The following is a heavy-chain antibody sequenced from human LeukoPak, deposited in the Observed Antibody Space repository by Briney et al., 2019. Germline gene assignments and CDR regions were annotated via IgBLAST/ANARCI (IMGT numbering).Heavy chain of an antibody. Sequence: GGSLRLSCAASGFTFSSYGMHWVRQAPGKGLEWVAFIRSDGSIKFYADSVKGRFTISRDNSKNTLYLQMDSLRAEDTAVYYCAKDVPAAYFDYWGQGTLVTVSS. J-gene: IGHJ4*02. CDR1: GFTFSSYG. CDR2: IRSDGSIK. D-gene: IGHD2-2*01. CDR3: AKDVPAAYFDY. V-gene: IGHV3-30*02.